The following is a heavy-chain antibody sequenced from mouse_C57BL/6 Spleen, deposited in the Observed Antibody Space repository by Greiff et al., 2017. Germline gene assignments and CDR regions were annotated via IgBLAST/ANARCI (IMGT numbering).Heavy chain of an antibody. CDR3: ARHDDVSDYASALDD. D-gene: IGHD1-1*01. CDR2: ISSGGSYT. CDR1: GFTFSSYG. J-gene: IGHJ4*01. Sequence: EVHLVESGGDLVKPGGSLKLSCAASGFTFSSYGMSWVRPTPDKRLEWVATISSGGSYTYYPDSVKGRFTIYRDNAKNTLYLQMSSLKSEDTAMYYCARHDDVSDYASALDDWGQGTSVTVSS. V-gene: IGHV5-6*01.